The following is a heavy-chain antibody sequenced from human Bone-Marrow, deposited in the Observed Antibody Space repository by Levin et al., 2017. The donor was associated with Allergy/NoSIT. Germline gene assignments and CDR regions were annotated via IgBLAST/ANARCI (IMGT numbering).Heavy chain of an antibody. CDR2: INPNSGGT. Sequence: GESLKISCKASGPIFTGYYMHWVRQAPGQGLEWMGWINPNSGGTNYAQNFQGRVTMTRDTSISTAYMELTGLRSDDTAVYYCATWGHQWKAKNDAFDVWGQGTMVTVSS. D-gene: IGHD3-16*01. V-gene: IGHV1-2*02. J-gene: IGHJ3*01. CDR3: ATWGHQWKAKNDAFDV. CDR1: GPIFTGYY.